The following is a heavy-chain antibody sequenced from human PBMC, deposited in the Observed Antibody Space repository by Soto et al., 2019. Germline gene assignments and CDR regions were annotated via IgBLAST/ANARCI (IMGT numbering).Heavy chain of an antibody. CDR2: TNSDGTDA. V-gene: IGHV3-43D*04. CDR1: GFDFEDYA. D-gene: IGHD1-26*01. J-gene: IGHJ4*02. Sequence: QSGGSLRLACAAAGFDFEDYAMHWVRQVPGKGLEWFSLTNSDGTDAYYVDSVKGRFTISRDNAKNTVYLHVNTLRDEDTAVYYCARGGAMGVDYWGKGT. CDR3: ARGGAMGVDY.